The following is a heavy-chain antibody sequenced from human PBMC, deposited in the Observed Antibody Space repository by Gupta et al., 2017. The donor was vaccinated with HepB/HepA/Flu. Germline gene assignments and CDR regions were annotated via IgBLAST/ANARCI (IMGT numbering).Heavy chain of an antibody. D-gene: IGHD6-6*01. CDR3: ARGGATRVVSRATRHEYSSSWFDP. CDR2: INHSGST. Sequence: QVQLQQWGAGLLKPSETLSLTCAVYGGSFSGYYWSWIRQPPGKGLEWIGEINHSGSTNYNPSLKSRVTISVDTSKNQFSLKLSSVTAADTAVYYCARGGATRVVSRATRHEYSSSWFDPWGQGTLVTVSS. V-gene: IGHV4-34*01. J-gene: IGHJ5*02. CDR1: GGSFSGYY.